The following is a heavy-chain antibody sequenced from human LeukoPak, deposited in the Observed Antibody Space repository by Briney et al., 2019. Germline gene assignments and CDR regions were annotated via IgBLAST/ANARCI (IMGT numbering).Heavy chain of an antibody. J-gene: IGHJ5*02. V-gene: IGHV4-59*01. CDR1: GGSISSYY. CDR2: TYYSGST. D-gene: IGHD6-19*01. Sequence: SETLSLTCTVSGGSISSYYWSWIRQPPGKGLEWIGYTYYSGSTNYNPSLKSRVTISVDTSKNQFSLKLSSVTAADTAVYYCARAPAVAGSHWFDPWGQGTLVTVSS. CDR3: ARAPAVAGSHWFDP.